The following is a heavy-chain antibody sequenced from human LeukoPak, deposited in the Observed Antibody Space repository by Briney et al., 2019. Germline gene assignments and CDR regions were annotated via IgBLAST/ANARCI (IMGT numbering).Heavy chain of an antibody. Sequence: GESLKISCKGSGYTFRSHWIVWVRQMPGKGLEWMGSIYPADSDTKYSPSFQGQVTISGDKSTSTAYLQWSSLKASDTAMYYCARIADYTFKMDVWGQGTAVTVSS. D-gene: IGHD4-11*01. CDR3: ARIADYTFKMDV. CDR2: IYPADSDT. V-gene: IGHV5-51*01. J-gene: IGHJ6*02. CDR1: GYTFRSHW.